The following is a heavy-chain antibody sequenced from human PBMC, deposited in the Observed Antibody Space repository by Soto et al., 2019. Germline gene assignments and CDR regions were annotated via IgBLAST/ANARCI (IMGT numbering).Heavy chain of an antibody. J-gene: IGHJ4*02. CDR1: GYTFTSYD. D-gene: IGHD4-17*01. CDR2: MNPNSGNT. Sequence: RASVKVSGKASGYTFTSYDINWVRQATGQGLEWMGWMNPNSGNTGYAQKFQGRVTMTRNTSISTAYMELSSLRSEDTAVYYCARGVSYGDPPFDYWGQGTLVTVSS. CDR3: ARGVSYGDPPFDY. V-gene: IGHV1-8*01.